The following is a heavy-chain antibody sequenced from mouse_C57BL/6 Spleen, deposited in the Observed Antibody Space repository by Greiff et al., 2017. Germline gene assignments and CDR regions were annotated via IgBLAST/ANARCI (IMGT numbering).Heavy chain of an antibody. J-gene: IGHJ2*01. Sequence: QVQLQQPGAELVRPGSSVKLSCKASGYTFTSYWMHWVKQRPIQGLEWIGNIDPSDSETHYNQKFKDKATLTVDKSSSTAYMQLSSLTSEDSAFYYCARNGYGSSVYFDDWGQGTTLTVSS. CDR1: GYTFTSYW. D-gene: IGHD1-1*01. CDR2: IDPSDSET. CDR3: ARNGYGSSVYFDD. V-gene: IGHV1-52*01.